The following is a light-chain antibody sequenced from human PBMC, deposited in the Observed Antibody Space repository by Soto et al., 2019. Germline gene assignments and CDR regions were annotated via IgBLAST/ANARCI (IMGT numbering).Light chain of an antibody. CDR1: QSVGNF. Sequence: EVVLTQSPAILSLSPGERATLSCLASQSVGNFLTWYQQKPGQAPRLLIYDASTRATGIPARFSGSGSGTDFTLTISSLEPEDFAVYYCQQRSNWPPLTFGGGTKVDIK. CDR3: QQRSNWPPLT. V-gene: IGKV3-11*01. CDR2: DAS. J-gene: IGKJ4*01.